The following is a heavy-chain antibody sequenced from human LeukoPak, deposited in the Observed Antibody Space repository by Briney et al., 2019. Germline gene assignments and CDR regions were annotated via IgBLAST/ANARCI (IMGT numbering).Heavy chain of an antibody. D-gene: IGHD3-3*01. CDR1: GYSISSGYY. CDR2: IYHSGST. Sequence: SETLSLTCTVSGYSISSGYYWGWIRQPPGKGLEWIGSIYHSGSTYYNPSLKSRVTISVDTSKNQFSLKLSSVTAADTAVYYCARVQFDFWRGSKNYYFDYWGQGTLITVFS. J-gene: IGHJ4*02. CDR3: ARVQFDFWRGSKNYYFDY. V-gene: IGHV4-38-2*02.